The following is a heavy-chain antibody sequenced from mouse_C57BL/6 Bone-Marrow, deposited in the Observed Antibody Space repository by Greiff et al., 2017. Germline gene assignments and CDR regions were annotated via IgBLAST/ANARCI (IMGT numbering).Heavy chain of an antibody. Sequence: VQLKQPGAELVKPGASVKMSCKASGYTFTSYWITWVKQRPGQGLEWIGDIYPGSGSTNYNEKFKSKATLTVDTSSSTAYMQLSSLTSEDSAVYYCARDGPWYFDVWGTGTTVTVSS. CDR1: GYTFTSYW. CDR2: IYPGSGST. D-gene: IGHD2-3*01. V-gene: IGHV1-55*01. CDR3: ARDGPWYFDV. J-gene: IGHJ1*03.